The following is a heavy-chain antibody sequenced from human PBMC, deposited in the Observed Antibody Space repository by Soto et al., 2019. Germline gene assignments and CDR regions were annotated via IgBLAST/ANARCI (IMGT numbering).Heavy chain of an antibody. CDR3: ARSHYYYGMDV. V-gene: IGHV4-30-2*01. CDR1: NGSVDSGGYS. Sequence: NPSETLSLTCTVSNGSVDSGGYSWNWIRQPPGKGLEWIGYIYHSGTTYYTPSLKSRVTMSVDRSENQFSLNLSSVTAADAAVYFCARSHYYYGMDVWGPGATVTVSS. J-gene: IGHJ6*02. CDR2: IYHSGTT.